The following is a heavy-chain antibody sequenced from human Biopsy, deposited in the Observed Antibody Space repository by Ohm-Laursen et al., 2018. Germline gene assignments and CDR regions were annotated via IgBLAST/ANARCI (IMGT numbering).Heavy chain of an antibody. V-gene: IGHV1-69*13. Sequence: VASVKVSCKASGGTFSSFGISWVRQAPGQGLEWMGGINSMFGTTNYAQTFQGRVTITADESTSTAYMEVSSLRSEDTAVYYCAKRGVERGRPLAYWGQGTLVTVSS. CDR3: AKRGVERGRPLAY. D-gene: IGHD1-1*01. CDR1: GGTFSSFG. J-gene: IGHJ4*02. CDR2: INSMFGTT.